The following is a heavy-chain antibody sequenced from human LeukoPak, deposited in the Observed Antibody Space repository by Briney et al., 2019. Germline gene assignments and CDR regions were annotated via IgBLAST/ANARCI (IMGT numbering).Heavy chain of an antibody. CDR2: IYSGGST. Sequence: GGSLRLSCAASGFTVSSNYMSWVRQAPGKGLEWVSVIYSGGSTYYADSVKGRFTISRDNSKNTLYLQMNSLRAEDTAVYYCAKPRGGILTCYWVNWGRGPLVTVSS. CDR3: AKPRGGILTCYWVN. V-gene: IGHV3-53*01. CDR1: GFTVSSNY. D-gene: IGHD3-9*01. J-gene: IGHJ4*02.